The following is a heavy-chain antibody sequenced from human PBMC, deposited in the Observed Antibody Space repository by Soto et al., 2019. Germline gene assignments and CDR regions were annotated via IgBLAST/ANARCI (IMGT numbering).Heavy chain of an antibody. CDR2: ISYDGSNK. CDR1: GFTFSSYV. Sequence: PGGSLRLSCAASGFTFSSYVMHWVRQAPGKGLEWVAVISYDGSNKYYADSVKGRFTISRDNSKNTLYLQMNSLRAEDTAVYYCAKDEFDYWGQGTLVTVSS. V-gene: IGHV3-30*18. J-gene: IGHJ4*02. CDR3: AKDEFDY.